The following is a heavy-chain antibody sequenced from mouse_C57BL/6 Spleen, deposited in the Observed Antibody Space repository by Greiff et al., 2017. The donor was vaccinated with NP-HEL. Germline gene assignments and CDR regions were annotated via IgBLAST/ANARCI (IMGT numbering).Heavy chain of an antibody. CDR2: SRNKANDYTT. Sequence: EVMLVESGGGLVQSGRSLRLSCATSGFTFSDFYMEWVRQAPGKGLEWIAASRNKANDYTTEYSASVKGRFIVSRDTSQSILYLQMNALRAEDTAIYYCARASYNLYWYVDVWGTGTTVTVSS. V-gene: IGHV7-1*01. CDR1: GFTFSDFY. J-gene: IGHJ1*03. CDR3: ARASYNLYWYVDV. D-gene: IGHD2-10*01.